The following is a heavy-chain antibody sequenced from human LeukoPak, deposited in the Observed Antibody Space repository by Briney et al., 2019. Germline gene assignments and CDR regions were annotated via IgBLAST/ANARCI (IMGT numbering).Heavy chain of an antibody. CDR1: GGSISSYY. Sequence: SETLSLTCTVSGGSISSYYWSWIRQPPGKGLEWIGYIYYSGSTNYNPSLKSRVTISVDTSKNQFSLKLSSVTAADTAVYYCAGSMAYYDILTGYYDTNWFDPWGQGTLVTVSS. CDR3: AGSMAYYDILTGYYDTNWFDP. V-gene: IGHV4-59*08. J-gene: IGHJ5*02. D-gene: IGHD3-9*01. CDR2: IYYSGST.